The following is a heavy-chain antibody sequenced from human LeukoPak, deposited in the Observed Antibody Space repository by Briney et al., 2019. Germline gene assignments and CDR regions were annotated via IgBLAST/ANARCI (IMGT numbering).Heavy chain of an antibody. V-gene: IGHV1-2*02. J-gene: IGHJ4*02. CDR3: ARDTDSSGWYYFDY. D-gene: IGHD6-19*01. CDR1: GYTFTGYY. CDR2: INPNSGGT. Sequence: ASVKVSCKASGYTFTGYYMHWVRQAPGQGLEWMGWINPNSGGTNYAQKFQGRVTMTRDTSISIAYMELSRLRSDDTAVYYCARDTDSSGWYYFDYWGQGTLVTVSS.